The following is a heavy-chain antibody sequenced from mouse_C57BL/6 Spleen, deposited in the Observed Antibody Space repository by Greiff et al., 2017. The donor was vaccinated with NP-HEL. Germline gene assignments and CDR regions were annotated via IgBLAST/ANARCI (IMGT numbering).Heavy chain of an antibody. CDR2: IDPSDSYT. CDR1: GYTFTSYW. D-gene: IGHD1-1*01. V-gene: IGHV1-50*01. CDR3: ARHYYGSSDDFDY. Sequence: QVHVKQSGAELVKPGASVKLSCKASGYTFTSYWMQWVKQRPGQGLEWIGEIDPSDSYTNYNQKFKGKATLTVDISSSTAYMQLSSLTSEDSAVYYCARHYYGSSDDFDYWGQGTTLTVSS. J-gene: IGHJ2*01.